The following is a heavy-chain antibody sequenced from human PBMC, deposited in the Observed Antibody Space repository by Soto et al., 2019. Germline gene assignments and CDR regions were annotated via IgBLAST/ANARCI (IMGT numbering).Heavy chain of an antibody. CDR1: EFTFSSYA. D-gene: IGHD2-8*01. V-gene: IGHV3-30*18. Sequence: QVQLVESGGGVVQPGESLRLSCAASEFTFSSYAMHWVRQAPGKGLEWVAVVSNDGSNKYYADSVKGRFTISRDNSKNTLNLQMNSLRAEDTAVYYCAKDQSTNSRSYHAFDVWGQGTTVTVSS. J-gene: IGHJ6*02. CDR2: VSNDGSNK. CDR3: AKDQSTNSRSYHAFDV.